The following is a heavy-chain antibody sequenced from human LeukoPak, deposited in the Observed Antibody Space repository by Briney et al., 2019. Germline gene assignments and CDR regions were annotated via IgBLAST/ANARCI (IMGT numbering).Heavy chain of an antibody. Sequence: SETLSLTCIVSGGSISSRSYYWDWIRQPPGKGMEWIGSIYYSGSTYYTPSLKSRVTISVDTSKIQFSLKLSSVTAADTAVYYCARHGSRVEVAFDYWGQGTLVTVSS. CDR1: GGSISSRSYY. CDR2: IYYSGST. CDR3: ARHGSRVEVAFDY. V-gene: IGHV4-39*01. D-gene: IGHD6-19*01. J-gene: IGHJ4*02.